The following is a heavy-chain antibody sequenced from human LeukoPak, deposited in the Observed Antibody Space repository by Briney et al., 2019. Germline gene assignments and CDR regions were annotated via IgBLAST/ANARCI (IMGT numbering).Heavy chain of an antibody. V-gene: IGHV4-4*02. J-gene: IGHJ4*02. CDR3: AREGGPYRPLDY. CDR2: VNLQGST. CDR1: GGSISNTNW. Sequence: SGTLSLTCGVSGGSISNTNWWTWFRQPPGKGLEWIGEVNLQGSTNYNPSLKSRFAISVDKSENHISLKLTSVTAADTAVYYCAREGGPYRPLDYSGQGTLVTVAS.